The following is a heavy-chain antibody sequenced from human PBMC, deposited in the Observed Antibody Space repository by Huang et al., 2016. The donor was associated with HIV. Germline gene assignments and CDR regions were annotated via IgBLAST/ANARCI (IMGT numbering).Heavy chain of an antibody. Sequence: QGQLVESGGGVVQPGRSLRLSCAASGFSFPSYGRQWVRQAPGKGLDLVSLGSNEGNEKYYADSVKGRFTISRDNSKNTRYLQMNSLRPGDTAVYFCLPAGHVSHYYYMDVWGKGTTVIVSS. CDR1: GFSFPSYG. CDR3: LPAGHVSHYYYMDV. J-gene: IGHJ6*03. CDR2: GSNEGNEK. V-gene: IGHV3-30*03.